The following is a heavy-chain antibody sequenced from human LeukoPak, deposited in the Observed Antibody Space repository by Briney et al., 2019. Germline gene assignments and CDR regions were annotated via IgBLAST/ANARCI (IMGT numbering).Heavy chain of an antibody. D-gene: IGHD3-3*01. V-gene: IGHV3-15*01. CDR1: GFSFTKAW. CDR3: TTGISISGVVVDP. J-gene: IGHJ5*02. CDR2: IKTKTEGETT. Sequence: GGSLRLSSVASGFSFTKAWMSWVRQAPGKGLEWVGHIKTKTEGETTGYAAPVKGRFTISRDDSKNTLYLQMNSLKSEDTGVYYCTTGISISGVVVDPWGQGTLVTVSS.